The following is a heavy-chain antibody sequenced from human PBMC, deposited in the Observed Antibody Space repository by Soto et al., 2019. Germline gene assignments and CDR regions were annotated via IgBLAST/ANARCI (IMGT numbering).Heavy chain of an antibody. CDR3: ARGGRYSPDHLDIDY. CDR1: GYTFTSYY. D-gene: IGHD5-18*01. CDR2: INPSGGST. V-gene: IGHV1-46*01. Sequence: QVQLVQSGAEVKKPGASVKVSCKASGYTFTSYYMHWVRQAPGQGLEWMGIINPSGGSTSYAQKFQGRVTITRDTPTSTVYMELSSLRSEDTAVYYCARGGRYSPDHLDIDYWGQGTLVTVSS. J-gene: IGHJ4*02.